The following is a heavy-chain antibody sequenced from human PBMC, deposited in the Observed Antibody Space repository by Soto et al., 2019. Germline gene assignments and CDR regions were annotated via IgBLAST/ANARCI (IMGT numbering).Heavy chain of an antibody. CDR3: ARGFSGYCSGGSCSSFDS. D-gene: IGHD2-15*01. Sequence: SETRCRTCAVSGGSFSSNNWWSWVRQPPGKGLEWIGEIYHTGTTNYNPSLESRVTISVDKSKKQFSLKLSSVTAADTAVYYCARGFSGYCSGGSCSSFDSWGQGTLVTVS. CDR1: GGSFSSNNW. J-gene: IGHJ4*02. CDR2: IYHTGTT. V-gene: IGHV4-4*02.